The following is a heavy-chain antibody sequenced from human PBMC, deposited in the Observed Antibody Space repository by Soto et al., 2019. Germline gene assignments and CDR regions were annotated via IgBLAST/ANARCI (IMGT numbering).Heavy chain of an antibody. D-gene: IGHD3-3*01. CDR2: ISSSSSYI. CDR3: ARDSSIGYDFWSGYPIDY. J-gene: IGHJ4*02. Sequence: GGPLRLSCAASGFTFSSYSMNWFRQAPGKGLEWVSSISSSSSYIYYTDSVKGRFTIPRDNAKNSLYLQMNSLRDEDTAVYYCARDSSIGYDFWSGYPIDYWGQGTLVTVSS. V-gene: IGHV3-21*01. CDR1: GFTFSSYS.